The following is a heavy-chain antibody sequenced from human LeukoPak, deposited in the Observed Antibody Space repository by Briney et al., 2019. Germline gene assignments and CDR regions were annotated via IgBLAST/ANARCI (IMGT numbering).Heavy chain of an antibody. Sequence: GGSLRLSCAASGFTFSSYWMHWDRQAPGKGLVWVSRINSDGSSTSYADSVKGRFTISRDNAKNTLYLQMNSLRAEDTAVYYCTRVGPTWVTYYYYYMDVWGKGTTVTVSS. V-gene: IGHV3-74*01. J-gene: IGHJ6*03. CDR3: TRVGPTWVTYYYYYMDV. CDR1: GFTFSSYW. D-gene: IGHD1-26*01. CDR2: INSDGSST.